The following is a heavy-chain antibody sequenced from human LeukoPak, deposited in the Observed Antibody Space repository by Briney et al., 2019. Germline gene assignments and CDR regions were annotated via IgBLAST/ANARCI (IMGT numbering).Heavy chain of an antibody. D-gene: IGHD6-13*01. Sequence: SETLSLTCTVSGGSISSYYWSWIRQPPGKGLEWIGYIYYSGSTYYNPSLKSRVTISVDRSKNQFSLKLSSVTAADTAVYYCANGGAVAAHFYGMDVWGQGTTVTVSS. V-gene: IGHV4-59*12. CDR3: ANGGAVAAHFYGMDV. CDR2: IYYSGST. J-gene: IGHJ6*02. CDR1: GGSISSYY.